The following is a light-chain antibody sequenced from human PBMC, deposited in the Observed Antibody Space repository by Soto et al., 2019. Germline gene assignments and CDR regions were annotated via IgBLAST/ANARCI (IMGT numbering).Light chain of an antibody. Sequence: DIQMTQSPSTLSASVGDRVTITCRASQSISSWLAWYQQKPGKAPKLLIYDASSLESGVPSRFSGSGSGTEFTLTISSLQPDDFATYYCQQYFRYTFGQGTKLEIK. J-gene: IGKJ2*01. CDR2: DAS. V-gene: IGKV1-5*01. CDR1: QSISSW. CDR3: QQYFRYT.